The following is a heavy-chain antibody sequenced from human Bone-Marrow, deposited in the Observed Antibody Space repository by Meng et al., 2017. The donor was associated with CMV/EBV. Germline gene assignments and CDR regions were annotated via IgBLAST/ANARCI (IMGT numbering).Heavy chain of an antibody. CDR1: GGTFSSYA. V-gene: IGHV1-69*05. J-gene: IGHJ6*02. CDR3: ARDDFYDFWSGYRKYYYYGMDV. CDR2: IIPIFGTA. D-gene: IGHD3-3*01. Sequence: SVKVSCKASGGTFSSYAISWVRQAPGQGLEWMGGIIPIFGTANYAQKFQGRVTITTDESTSTAYMELSSLRSEDTAMYYCARDDFYDFWSGYRKYYYYGMDVWGQGTTVTVSS.